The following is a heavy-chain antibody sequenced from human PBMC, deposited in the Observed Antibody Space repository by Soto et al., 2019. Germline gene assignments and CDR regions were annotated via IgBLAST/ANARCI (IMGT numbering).Heavy chain of an antibody. V-gene: IGHV1-69*02. D-gene: IGHD5-12*01. CDR1: GGTFSSYT. J-gene: IGHJ5*02. CDR2: IIPILGIA. CDR3: GHGRWEEIRDGCEGWFGP. Sequence: QVQLVQSGAEVKKPGSSVKVSCKASGGTFSSYTISWVRQAPGQGLEWMGRIIPILGIANYAQKFQGRVTITQEKPTSTAYMALSSLRTADTAVCSCGHGRWEEIRDGCEGWFGPWGQGTLFTVSS.